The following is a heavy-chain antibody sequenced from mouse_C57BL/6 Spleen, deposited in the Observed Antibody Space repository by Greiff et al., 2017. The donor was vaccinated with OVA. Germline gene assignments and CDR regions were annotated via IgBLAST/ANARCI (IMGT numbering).Heavy chain of an antibody. D-gene: IGHD1-1*01. CDR3: ARDGSSPYWYFDV. Sequence: QVQLQQSGAELARPGASVKMSCKASGYTFTSYTMHWVKLRPGQGLEWIGYINPSSGYTKYNQKFKDKATLTADKSSSTAYMQLSSLTSEDSAVYYCARDGSSPYWYFDVWGTGTTVTVSS. CDR1: GYTFTSYT. CDR2: INPSSGYT. V-gene: IGHV1-4*01. J-gene: IGHJ1*03.